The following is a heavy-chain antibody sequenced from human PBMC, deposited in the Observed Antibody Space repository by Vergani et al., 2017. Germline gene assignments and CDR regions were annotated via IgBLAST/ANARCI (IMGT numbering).Heavy chain of an antibody. CDR2: SIPILGIA. D-gene: IGHD2-15*01. V-gene: IGHV1-69*08. CDR3: ARDHRYCSGGSCYQVFDY. Sequence: QVQLVQSGAEVKKPGSSVKVSCKASGGTFSSYTISWVRQAPGQGIEWMGRSIPILGIANYAQKFQGRVTITADKSTSTAYMELSSLRSEDTAVYYCARDHRYCSGGSCYQVFDYWGQGTLVTVSS. J-gene: IGHJ4*02. CDR1: GGTFSSYT.